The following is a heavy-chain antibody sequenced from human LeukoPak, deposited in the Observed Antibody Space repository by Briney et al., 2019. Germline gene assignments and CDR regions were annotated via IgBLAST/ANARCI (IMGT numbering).Heavy chain of an antibody. CDR3: AKLGLIRYNWNYNYFDY. CDR1: GFTFSSYA. V-gene: IGHV3-23*01. CDR2: ISGSGGST. Sequence: GGSLRLSCAASGFTFSSYAMSWVRQAPGKGLEWVSAISGSGGSTYYADSVKGRFTISRDNSKNTLYLQMNSLRAEDTAVYYCAKLGLIRYNWNYNYFDYWGQGTLVTVSS. J-gene: IGHJ4*02. D-gene: IGHD1-7*01.